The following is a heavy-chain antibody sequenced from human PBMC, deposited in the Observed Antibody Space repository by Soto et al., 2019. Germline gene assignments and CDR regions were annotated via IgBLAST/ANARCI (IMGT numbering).Heavy chain of an antibody. J-gene: IGHJ4*02. D-gene: IGHD6-13*01. CDR2: IYHNGNT. CDR3: AGALAAAGRRSPNFDY. Sequence: QLQLQESGSGLVKPSQTLSLTCAVSGGSISSGGYSWSWIRQPPGKGLEWIGFIYHNGNTYYNPSLNSRVTISVDKSKNHFSLKLSSVTAADTAVYYCAGALAAAGRRSPNFDYWGQGTLVTVSS. CDR1: GGSISSGGYS. V-gene: IGHV4-30-2*01.